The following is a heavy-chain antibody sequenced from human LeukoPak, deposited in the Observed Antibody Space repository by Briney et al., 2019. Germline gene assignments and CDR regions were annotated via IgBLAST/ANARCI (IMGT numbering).Heavy chain of an antibody. CDR3: ARGMTGSYFGYFDY. D-gene: IGHD1-26*01. CDR2: LSSSGSTI. J-gene: IGHJ4*02. V-gene: IGHV3-48*03. Sequence: GGSLRLSCAASGFTFSSYWMSWVRQAPGKGLEWVSYLSSSGSTIYYADSVKGRFTISRDNAKNSLYLQMNSLRAEDTAVYYCARGMTGSYFGYFDYWGQGTLVTVSS. CDR1: GFTFSSYW.